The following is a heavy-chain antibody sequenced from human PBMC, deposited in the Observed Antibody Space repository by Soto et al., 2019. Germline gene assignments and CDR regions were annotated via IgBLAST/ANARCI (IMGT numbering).Heavy chain of an antibody. D-gene: IGHD1-1*01. Sequence: EVQLLESGGGLVQPGGSLRLSCAASGFTISSNAMYWVRQAQGKGLEWVSAISDRGDTTHYEDSVKGRFTISRDTSKNTLYLQLNALRADDTAVYYCAKDKPGTTSFDYWGQGTLVTVSS. CDR2: ISDRGDTT. CDR3: AKDKPGTTSFDY. J-gene: IGHJ4*02. V-gene: IGHV3-23*01. CDR1: GFTISSNA.